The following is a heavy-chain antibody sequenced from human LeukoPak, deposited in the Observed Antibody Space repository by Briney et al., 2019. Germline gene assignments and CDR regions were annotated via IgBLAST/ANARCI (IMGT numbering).Heavy chain of an antibody. CDR1: GVSISSSNSY. D-gene: IGHD2-21*01. CDR3: ARMWTHGYYYMDV. Sequence: SETLSLTCTVSGVSISSSNSYWGWIRQPPGKGLEWIGSIYYSGTTYYNPSLKSRVTISVDTSKNQFSLKLSSVTAADTAVYYCARMWTHGYYYMDVWGKGTTVTVSS. V-gene: IGHV4-39*07. J-gene: IGHJ6*03. CDR2: IYYSGTT.